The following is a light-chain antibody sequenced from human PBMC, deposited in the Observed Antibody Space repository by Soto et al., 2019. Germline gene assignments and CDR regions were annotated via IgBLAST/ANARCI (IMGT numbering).Light chain of an antibody. CDR3: QQHTSSPHMYT. CDR1: QSVSSSY. Sequence: EIVLTQSPGTLSLSPGERATLSCRASQSVSSSYLVWYQQKGGQAPRLLISGASSRATGIPDRFSGSGSGTDFTLTICRLEPEDFAVYYCQQHTSSPHMYTFGQGTRLEIK. J-gene: IGKJ2*01. CDR2: GAS. V-gene: IGKV3-20*01.